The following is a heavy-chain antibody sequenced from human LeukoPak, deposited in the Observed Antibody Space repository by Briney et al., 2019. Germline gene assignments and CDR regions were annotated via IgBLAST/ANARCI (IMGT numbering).Heavy chain of an antibody. Sequence: KPSGTLSLTCTVSGDSIRAYYWSWFRQPPGKGLEWIGYLSYSGTTNYNPSLESRVTISEDTSKQVFSLHLNSVTAADTAMYYCARGRGDRGFYYYYVDVWGKGTAVTVSS. CDR2: LSYSGTT. J-gene: IGHJ6*03. CDR1: GDSIRAYY. D-gene: IGHD2-21*02. CDR3: ARGRGDRGFYYYYVDV. V-gene: IGHV4-59*01.